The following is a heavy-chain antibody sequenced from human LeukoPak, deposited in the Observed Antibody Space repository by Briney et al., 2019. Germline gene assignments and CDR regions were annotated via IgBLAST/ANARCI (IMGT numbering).Heavy chain of an antibody. J-gene: IGHJ1*01. CDR2: ISNSGVST. Sequence: GGSLRLSCAASGFTFSSSAMSWVRQAPGKGLEWVSAISNSGVSTHYADSVKGRFTISRDNSKNTLFLHMNTLRADDMGVYYCAKDLYPHGRAEYFQHWGQGTLVTVSS. CDR1: GFTFSSSA. CDR3: AKDLYPHGRAEYFQH. V-gene: IGHV3-23*01. D-gene: IGHD2-2*02.